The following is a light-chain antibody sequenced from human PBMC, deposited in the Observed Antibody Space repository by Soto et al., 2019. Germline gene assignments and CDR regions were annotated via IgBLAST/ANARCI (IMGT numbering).Light chain of an antibody. CDR3: QQYKNWPPMYT. CDR1: QSVSSN. Sequence: EIVMTQSPATLSVSPGERATLSCRASQSVSSNLAWYQQKPGQAPRLLIYGASTRATGIPARFSGSGSGTEFTLTISSLQSEDFAVYYCQQYKNWPPMYTFGQGNKLEIK. CDR2: GAS. V-gene: IGKV3-15*01. J-gene: IGKJ2*01.